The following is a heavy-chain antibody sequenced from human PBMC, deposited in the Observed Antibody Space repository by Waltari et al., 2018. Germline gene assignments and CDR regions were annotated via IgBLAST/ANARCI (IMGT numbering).Heavy chain of an antibody. D-gene: IGHD6-19*01. CDR1: GFIFSNYA. CDR2: ISNDGTNK. J-gene: IGHJ4*02. Sequence: QVQLVESGGGVVQPGRSLRLSCAASGFIFSNYAVHWVRQAPGKGLEVVTKISNDGTNKYYADSVKGRFTISRDNSKNTLYLQMNSLRPDDTAVYYCARDSDSSGWYIDYWGQGTLVTVSS. CDR3: ARDSDSSGWYIDY. V-gene: IGHV3-30*01.